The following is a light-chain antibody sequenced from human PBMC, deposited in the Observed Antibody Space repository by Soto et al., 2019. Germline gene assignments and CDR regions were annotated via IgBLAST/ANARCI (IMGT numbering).Light chain of an antibody. Sequence: EIVLTQSPGTLSLSPGEGATLSCRASQSVSSSYLAWYQQKPDQAPRLLIFGASSRATSIPDRFSGSGSGTVFTLSISRLELGDIAGNYGQQYGHTLINTLCRGTKRAIK. CDR3: QQYGHTLINT. CDR2: GAS. CDR1: QSVSSSY. J-gene: IGKJ4*02. V-gene: IGKV3-20*01.